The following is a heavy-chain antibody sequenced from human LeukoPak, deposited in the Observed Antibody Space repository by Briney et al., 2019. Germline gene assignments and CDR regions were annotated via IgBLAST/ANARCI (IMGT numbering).Heavy chain of an antibody. CDR1: GYTFTSYD. V-gene: IGHV1-8*01. CDR2: MNPNSGNT. D-gene: IGHD5-24*01. CDR3: ARVTAPDGYNMVSDPYFDY. J-gene: IGHJ4*02. Sequence: GASVKVSCKASGYTFTSYDINWVRQATGQGLEWMGWMNPNSGNTGYAQKFQGRVTMTRNTSISTAYMELSSLRSEDTAVYYCARVTAPDGYNMVSDPYFDYWGQGTLATVSS.